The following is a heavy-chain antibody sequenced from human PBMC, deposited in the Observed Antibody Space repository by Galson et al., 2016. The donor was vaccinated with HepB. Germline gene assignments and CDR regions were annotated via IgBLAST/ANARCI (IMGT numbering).Heavy chain of an antibody. Sequence: SVKVSCKASGYTFTAYTLHWVRQAPGQRLEWMGWINPGYGDTKSSQDSQGRVTFSRDTSASTVYMSLSSLRSEDTAVYYCARGPHDSTNLLDAFDVWGHGTMVTVSS. D-gene: IGHD4-11*01. CDR3: ARGPHDSTNLLDAFDV. J-gene: IGHJ3*01. CDR1: GYTFTAYT. CDR2: INPGYGDT. V-gene: IGHV1-3*01.